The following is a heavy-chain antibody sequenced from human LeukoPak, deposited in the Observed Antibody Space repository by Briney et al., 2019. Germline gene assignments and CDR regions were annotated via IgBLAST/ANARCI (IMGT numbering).Heavy chain of an antibody. CDR3: ARDVVPAAMGGWFDP. CDR1: GFTFSSYW. CDR2: INSDGSST. J-gene: IGHJ5*02. V-gene: IGHV3-74*01. D-gene: IGHD2-2*01. Sequence: PGGSLRLSCAASGFTFSSYWRHWVRQAPGKGLGWVSRINSDGSSTSYADSVKGRFTNSRDNAKNTLYLQMNSLRAEDTAVYYCARDVVPAAMGGWFDPWGQGTLVTVSS.